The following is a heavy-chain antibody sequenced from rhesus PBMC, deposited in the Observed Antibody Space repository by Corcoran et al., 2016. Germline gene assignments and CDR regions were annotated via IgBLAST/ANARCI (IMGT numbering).Heavy chain of an antibody. J-gene: IGHJ4*01. CDR1: GGSISSSY. CDR3: ARVPPTVTIDY. D-gene: IGHD4-23*01. Sequence: QLQLQESGPGLVKPSETLSVTCAVSGGSISSSYWSWIRQAPWKGLEWIGYIYGSGSSTNYNPSLKSRVTLSVDTSKNQLSLKLSSVTAADTAVYYCARVPPTVTIDYWGQGVLVTVSS. CDR2: IYGSGSST. V-gene: IGHV4-169*01.